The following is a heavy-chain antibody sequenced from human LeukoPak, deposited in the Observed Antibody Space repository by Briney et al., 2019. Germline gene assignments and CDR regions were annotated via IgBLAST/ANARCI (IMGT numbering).Heavy chain of an antibody. CDR3: ARDLDNWNALFDY. V-gene: IGHV3-7*01. CDR2: IKQDGSEK. D-gene: IGHD1-20*01. J-gene: IGHJ4*02. Sequence: MHWVRQAPGXGLEWXANIKQDGSEKYYVDSVKGRFTISRDNAKNSLYLQMNSLRAEDTAVYYCARDLDNWNALFDYWGQGTLVTVSS.